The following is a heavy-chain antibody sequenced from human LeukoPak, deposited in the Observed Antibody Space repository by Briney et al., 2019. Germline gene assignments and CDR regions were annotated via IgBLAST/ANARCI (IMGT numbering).Heavy chain of an antibody. D-gene: IGHD6-19*01. Sequence: SETLSLTCAVYGGSFSGYYWSWIRQPPGKGLEWIGEINHSGSTNYNPSLKSRVTISVDTSKNQFSLKLSSVTAADTAVYYCARGQWLSAYWGQGTLVTVSS. V-gene: IGHV4-34*01. J-gene: IGHJ4*02. CDR2: INHSGST. CDR3: ARGQWLSAY. CDR1: GGSFSGYY.